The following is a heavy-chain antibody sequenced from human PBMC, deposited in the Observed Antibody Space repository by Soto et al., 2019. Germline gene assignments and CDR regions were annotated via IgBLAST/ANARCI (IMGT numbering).Heavy chain of an antibody. D-gene: IGHD2-2*01. CDR1: GGTFSSYA. V-gene: IGHV1-69*01. CDR3: ARSQGSSTSLEIYYYYYYGMDV. CDR2: IIPISGTA. J-gene: IGHJ6*02. Sequence: QVQLVQSGAEVKKPGSSVKVSCKASGGTFSSYAISWVRQAPGQGLEWMGGIIPISGTANYAQKCQGRVTINGDESTSTAYMELSSLRSEDTAVYYCARSQGSSTSLEIYYYYYYGMDVWGQGTTVTVSS.